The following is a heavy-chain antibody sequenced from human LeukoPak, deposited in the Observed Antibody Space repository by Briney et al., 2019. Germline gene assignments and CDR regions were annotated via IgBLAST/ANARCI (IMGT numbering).Heavy chain of an antibody. CDR3: ARSSRELGGYAPWELMPPFDY. CDR1: GFTFSCCG. CDR2: ISGSGGRA. D-gene: IGHD1-7*01. Sequence: GGSLRLSCAASGFTFSCCGMTWVRQAPGKGLEWVSGISGSGGRAYYADSVKGRFTISRDNAKNSLYLQMNSLRAEDTAVYYCARSSRELGGYAPWELMPPFDYWGQGTLVTVSS. J-gene: IGHJ4*02. V-gene: IGHV3-23*01.